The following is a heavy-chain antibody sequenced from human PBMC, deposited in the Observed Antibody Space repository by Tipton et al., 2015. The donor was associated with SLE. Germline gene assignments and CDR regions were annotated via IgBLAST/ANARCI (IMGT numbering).Heavy chain of an antibody. CDR3: VRLSGSVNVDY. D-gene: IGHD1-26*01. Sequence: QLVQSGAEVKKPGESLRISCEGSGYRFTSYWIGWVRQMPGKGLELMGTIYPTDSDVRYSPSLQGQVTISVDKSISTAYLEWASLKASDTAIYYCVRLSGSVNVDYWGQGTLVTVSS. J-gene: IGHJ4*02. V-gene: IGHV5-51*03. CDR2: IYPTDSDV. CDR1: GYRFTSYW.